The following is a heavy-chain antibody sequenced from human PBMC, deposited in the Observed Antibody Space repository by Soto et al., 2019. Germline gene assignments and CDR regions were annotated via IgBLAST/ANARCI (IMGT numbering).Heavy chain of an antibody. D-gene: IGHD3-9*01. CDR3: ARKPIYHFFAGYYSVDY. Sequence: QVQLRQWGAGLLKPSETLSLTCAVFGGSFSDYYWTWIRQPPVKGLEWIGEIIHSGTTSYNPSLKRRLTISVDTSNYQFSLKLSSVTAADTAVYYCARKPIYHFFAGYYSVDYWGQGTLVTVSS. CDR1: GGSFSDYY. J-gene: IGHJ4*02. CDR2: IIHSGTT. V-gene: IGHV4-34*12.